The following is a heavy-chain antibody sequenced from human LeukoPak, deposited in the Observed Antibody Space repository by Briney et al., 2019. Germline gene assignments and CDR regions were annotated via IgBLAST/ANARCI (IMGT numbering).Heavy chain of an antibody. J-gene: IGHJ4*02. Sequence: SETLSLTCTVSGGSISSSSYYWGWIRQPPGKGLEWIGSIYYSGSTYYNPSLKSRVTISVDTSKNQFSLKLSSVTAADTAVYYCARHGRRDGYLPDYWGQGTLVTVSS. CDR2: IYYSGST. D-gene: IGHD5-24*01. CDR1: GGSISSSSYY. CDR3: ARHGRRDGYLPDY. V-gene: IGHV4-39*01.